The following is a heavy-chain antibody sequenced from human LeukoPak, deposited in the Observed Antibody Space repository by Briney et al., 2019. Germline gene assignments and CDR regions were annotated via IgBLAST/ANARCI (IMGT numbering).Heavy chain of an antibody. V-gene: IGHV3-48*04. Sequence: GGSLRLSCAASGFTFSSYSMNWVRQAPGKGLEWVSYICSSGSTIYYADSVKGRFTSSRDNAKNLLYLQMNSLRADDTAVYYCASAHYDYVWGSYRHSNFDYWGQGTLVTVSS. CDR3: ASAHYDYVWGSYRHSNFDY. CDR1: GFTFSSYS. J-gene: IGHJ4*02. CDR2: ICSSGSTI. D-gene: IGHD3-16*02.